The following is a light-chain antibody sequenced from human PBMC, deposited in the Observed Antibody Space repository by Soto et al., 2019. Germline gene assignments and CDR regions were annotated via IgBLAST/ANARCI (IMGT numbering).Light chain of an antibody. Sequence: QSALTQPASVSGSPGQSITISCTGTSSDVGSYDLVSWYQQPPGKAPKHMIYEDTKRPSGISTRFSGSKSGNAASLTISGLQAEDEADYYCCSYAGSGTFVFGTGTKVTVL. CDR2: EDT. CDR1: SSDVGSYDL. CDR3: CSYAGSGTFV. V-gene: IGLV2-23*01. J-gene: IGLJ1*01.